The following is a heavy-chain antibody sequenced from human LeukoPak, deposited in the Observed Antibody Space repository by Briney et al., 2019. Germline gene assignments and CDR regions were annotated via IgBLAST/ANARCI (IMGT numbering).Heavy chain of an antibody. CDR3: ARDTIIAAAGTISYYYYYMDV. D-gene: IGHD6-13*01. V-gene: IGHV3-30*04. CDR2: ISYDGSNK. CDR1: GFTFSSYA. J-gene: IGHJ6*03. Sequence: GRSLRLSCAASGFTFSSYAMHWVRRAPGKGLEWVAVISYDGSNKYYADSVKGRFTISRDNSKNTLYLQMNSLRAEDTAVYYCARDTIIAAAGTISYYYYYMDVWGNGTTVTVSS.